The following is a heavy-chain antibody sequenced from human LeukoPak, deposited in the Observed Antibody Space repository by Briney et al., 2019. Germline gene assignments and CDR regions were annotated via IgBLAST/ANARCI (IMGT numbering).Heavy chain of an antibody. D-gene: IGHD6-13*01. CDR3: ARRIAAAGTPGHSGMDV. CDR1: GGSFSGYY. J-gene: IGHJ6*02. Sequence: PSEKLSFTCAVYGGSFSGYYWSWIRQPQGKGREGIGDLNHGGSTNYNPSLKSRVIISVDTSKNQFSLKLSSVTAADTAVYYCARRIAAAGTPGHSGMDVWGQGTTVTVSS. V-gene: IGHV4-34*01. CDR2: LNHGGST.